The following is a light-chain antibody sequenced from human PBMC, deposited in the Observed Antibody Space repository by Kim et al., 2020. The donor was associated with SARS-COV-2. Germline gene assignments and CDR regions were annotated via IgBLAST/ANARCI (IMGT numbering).Light chain of an antibody. CDR2: VNSDGSH. Sequence: SVKLTCTLSSGHSTYAIAWHQQQPEKGPRYLMKVNSDGSHSKGDGIPARFSGSSSGAERYLTISSLHSEDEADYYCQTWDSGPWVFGGGTQLTVL. J-gene: IGLJ3*02. V-gene: IGLV4-69*01. CDR3: QTWDSGPWV. CDR1: SGHSTYA.